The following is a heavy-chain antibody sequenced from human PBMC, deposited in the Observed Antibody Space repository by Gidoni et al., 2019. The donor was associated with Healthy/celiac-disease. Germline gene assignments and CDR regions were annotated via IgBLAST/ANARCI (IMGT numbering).Heavy chain of an antibody. J-gene: IGHJ5*02. CDR3: ARDRGGDYGDYINWFDP. CDR1: GFTFSSYS. V-gene: IGHV3-48*02. CDR2: ISSSSSTI. Sequence: CAASGFTFSSYSMNWVRQAPGKGLEWVSYISSSSSTIYYADSVKGRFTISRDNAKNSLYLQMNSLRDEDTAVYYCARDRGGDYGDYINWFDPWGQGTLVTVSS. D-gene: IGHD4-17*01.